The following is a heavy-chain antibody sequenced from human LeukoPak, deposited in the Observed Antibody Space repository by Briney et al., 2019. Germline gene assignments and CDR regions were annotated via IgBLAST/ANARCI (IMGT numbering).Heavy chain of an antibody. Sequence: GGSLRLSCAASGFTFSSYGMQWVRQAPGKGLEWVAFIRYDGSNKYYADSVKGRFTISRDNSKNTLYLQMNSLRAEDTAVYYCAKDTSSSWPNYFDYWGQGTLVTVSS. D-gene: IGHD6-13*01. J-gene: IGHJ4*02. CDR3: AKDTSSSWPNYFDY. V-gene: IGHV3-30*02. CDR2: IRYDGSNK. CDR1: GFTFSSYG.